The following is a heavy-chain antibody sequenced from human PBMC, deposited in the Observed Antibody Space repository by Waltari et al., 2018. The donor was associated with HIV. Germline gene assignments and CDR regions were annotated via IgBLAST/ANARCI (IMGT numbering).Heavy chain of an antibody. J-gene: IGHJ4*02. CDR2: INPNSGNT. Sequence: QVQLLQSGPEVRKPGASVTVSCSASGYHCTGYYMHWVRQAPGQGLEWMGWINPNSGNTHLAQKFKGKVTMTRVTSIRTAYLEMRRLKSDDTAIYYCARDGVGDAAFDYWGQGTLVTVS. CDR3: ARDGVGDAAFDY. V-gene: IGHV1-2*02. CDR1: GYHCTGYY. D-gene: IGHD1-26*01.